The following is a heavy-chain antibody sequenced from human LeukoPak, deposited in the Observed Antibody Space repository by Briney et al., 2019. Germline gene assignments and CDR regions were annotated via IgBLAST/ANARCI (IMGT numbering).Heavy chain of an antibody. CDR3: AREDIVVVPPSRPLDP. CDR2: IYTSGST. Sequence: SETLSLTCTVSGGSISSYYWSWIRQPAGKGLEWIGRIYTSGSTNYNPSLKSRVTMSVDTSKNQFSLNLRSVTAADTAVYYCAREDIVVVPPSRPLDPWGQGTLVIVSS. V-gene: IGHV4-4*07. CDR1: GGSISSYY. D-gene: IGHD2-2*01. J-gene: IGHJ5*02.